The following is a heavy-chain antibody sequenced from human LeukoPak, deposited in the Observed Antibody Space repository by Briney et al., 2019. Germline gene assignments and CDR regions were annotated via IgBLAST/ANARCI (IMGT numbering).Heavy chain of an antibody. CDR3: AREGHYDSSGYPLFDY. D-gene: IGHD3-22*01. CDR1: GYTFTGYY. CDR2: INPNSGGT. V-gene: IGHV1-2*02. J-gene: IGHJ4*02. Sequence: GASVEVSCMASGYTFTGYYMHWVRQAPGQGLEWMGWINPNSGGTNYAQKFQGRVTMTRDTSISTAYMELSRLRSDDTAVYYCAREGHYDSSGYPLFDYWGQETLVTVSS.